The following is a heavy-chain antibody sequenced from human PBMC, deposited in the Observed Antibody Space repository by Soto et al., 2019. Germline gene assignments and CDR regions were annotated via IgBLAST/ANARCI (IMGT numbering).Heavy chain of an antibody. CDR1: GYTFTSYY. CDR2: ITPSGGST. Sequence: ASVKVYCKASGYTFTSYYMHWVRQAPGQGLEWMGIITPSGGSTSYAQKFQGRVTMTRDTSTSTVYMELSSLRSEDTAVYYCARGRYSSGWFNWFDPWGQGTLVTVSS. D-gene: IGHD6-19*01. V-gene: IGHV1-46*01. CDR3: ARGRYSSGWFNWFDP. J-gene: IGHJ5*02.